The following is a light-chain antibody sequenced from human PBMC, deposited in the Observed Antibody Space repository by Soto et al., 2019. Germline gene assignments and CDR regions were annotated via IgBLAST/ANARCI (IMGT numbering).Light chain of an antibody. Sequence: EIVMTQSPATLSVSPGERATLSCRASQSFSSNLAWYQQKPGQAPRLLIYGASPMATGIPARFSGSGSGTEFTLTISSLQSEDFAVYYCQQYNNWPRTFGQGTKVEIK. CDR3: QQYNNWPRT. V-gene: IGKV3-15*01. J-gene: IGKJ1*01. CDR2: GAS. CDR1: QSFSSN.